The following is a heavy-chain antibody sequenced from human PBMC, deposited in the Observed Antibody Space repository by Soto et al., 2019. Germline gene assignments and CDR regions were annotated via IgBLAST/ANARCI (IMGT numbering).Heavy chain of an antibody. Sequence: QVQLQQWGAGLLKPAETLSLTGAVYGGSFSGYDWSWIRQPPGKGLEWIGEINHSGSTNYNPSLKSRVTISVDTSKNQFSLKLSSVTAADTAVYYCARGKSGYYDTRSRRYFDLWGRGTLVTVSS. CDR3: ARGKSGYYDTRSRRYFDL. J-gene: IGHJ2*01. CDR1: GGSFSGYD. CDR2: INHSGST. V-gene: IGHV4-34*01. D-gene: IGHD3-22*01.